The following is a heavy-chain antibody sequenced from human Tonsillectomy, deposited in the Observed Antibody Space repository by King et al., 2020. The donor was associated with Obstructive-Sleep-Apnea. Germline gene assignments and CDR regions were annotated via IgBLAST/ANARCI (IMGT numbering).Heavy chain of an antibody. CDR1: GFTFSSYA. J-gene: IGHJ4*02. CDR3: AKGNPHTTVTTDYYFDY. Sequence: VQLVESGGGLVQPGGSLRLACAASGFTFSSYAMNWVRQAPGKGLEWVSSISGSGGRTDYADSVKGRFTISRDNSKNTLYLQMNSLRAEDTAVYYCAKGNPHTTVTTDYYFDYWGQGTLVTVSS. D-gene: IGHD4-17*01. V-gene: IGHV3-23*04. CDR2: ISGSGGRT.